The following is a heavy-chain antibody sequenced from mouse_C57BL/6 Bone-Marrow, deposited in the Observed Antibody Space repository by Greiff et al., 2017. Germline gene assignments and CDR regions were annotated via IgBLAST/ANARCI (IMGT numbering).Heavy chain of an antibody. CDR3: ARGLLRPLFDY. Sequence: EVKLMDSGGGLVKPGGSLKLSCAASGFTFSDYGMHWVRQAPEKGLEWVAYISSGSSTIYYADTVKGRFTISRDNAKNTLFLQMTSLRSEDTAMYYCARGLLRPLFDYWGQGTTLTVSS. D-gene: IGHD2-3*01. CDR1: GFTFSDYG. V-gene: IGHV5-17*01. J-gene: IGHJ2*01. CDR2: ISSGSSTI.